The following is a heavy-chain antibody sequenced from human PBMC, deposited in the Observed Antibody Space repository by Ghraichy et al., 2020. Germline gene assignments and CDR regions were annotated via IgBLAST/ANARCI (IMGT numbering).Heavy chain of an antibody. CDR2: IKQDGSEK. CDR1: GFTFSDYW. Sequence: LSLTCAASGFTFSDYWMNWVRQAPGKGLEWVANIKQDGSEKYYVGSVKGRFTISRDNAKNSLYLQMNSLRAEDTAVYFCARVGYYGSGHSGYWGQGTLVTVSS. CDR3: ARVGYYGSGHSGY. V-gene: IGHV3-7*01. J-gene: IGHJ4*02. D-gene: IGHD3-10*01.